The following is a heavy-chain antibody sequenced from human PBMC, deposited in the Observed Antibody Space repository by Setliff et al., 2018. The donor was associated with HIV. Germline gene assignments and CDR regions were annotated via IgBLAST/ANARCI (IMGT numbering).Heavy chain of an antibody. CDR2: ISSSGNFI. D-gene: IGHD6-19*01. CDR3: ARDPYWLEGYFDY. J-gene: IGHJ4*02. CDR1: GFIFSGYT. V-gene: IGHV3-21*01. Sequence: RASVRLSCAASGFIFSGYTMVWVRQAPGKGLEWVSSISSSGNFIYYEDSVKGRFTMSRDNAKNSLYLQMDSLRVEDTGFYYCARDPYWLEGYFDYWGPGTLVTVSS.